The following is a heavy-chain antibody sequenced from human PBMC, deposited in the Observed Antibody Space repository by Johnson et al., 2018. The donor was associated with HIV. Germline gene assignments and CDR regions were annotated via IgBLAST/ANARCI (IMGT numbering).Heavy chain of an antibody. D-gene: IGHD2-15*01. CDR1: GFTFSSYW. Sequence: AQLVESGGGLVQPGGSLRLSCAASGFTFSSYWMSWVRQAPGKGLEWVANIKQDGSEKYYVDSVKGRFTISRDNSKNTLYLQMNSLRAEDTAVYYCAREGVEGAFDIWGQGTMVTVSS. CDR3: AREGVEGAFDI. CDR2: IKQDGSEK. V-gene: IGHV3-7*01. J-gene: IGHJ3*02.